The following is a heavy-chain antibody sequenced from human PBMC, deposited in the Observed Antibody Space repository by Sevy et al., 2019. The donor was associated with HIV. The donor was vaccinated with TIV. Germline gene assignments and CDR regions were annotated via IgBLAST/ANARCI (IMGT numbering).Heavy chain of an antibody. J-gene: IGHJ6*02. Sequence: GGSLRLSCAASGSSFESFAMNWVRRAPGKGLEWVACISKSSSYIYYADSVKGRFTISRDNAKNSLFLQMNSLGAEDTAIYYCTRGSGIDYYEKGMDLWGQGTTVTVSS. D-gene: IGHD3-10*01. CDR2: ISKSSSYI. CDR3: TRGSGIDYYEKGMDL. CDR1: GSSFESFA. V-gene: IGHV3-21*04.